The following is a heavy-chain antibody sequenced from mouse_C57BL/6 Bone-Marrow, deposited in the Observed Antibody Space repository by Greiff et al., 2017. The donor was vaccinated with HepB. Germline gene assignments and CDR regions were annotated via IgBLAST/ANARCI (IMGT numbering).Heavy chain of an antibody. CDR1: GFNIKDYY. CDR3: TTDYGSSGNFFDY. J-gene: IGHJ3*01. CDR2: IDPEDGDT. D-gene: IGHD1-1*01. Sequence: VQLQQSGAELVRPGASVKLSCTASGFNIKDYYMHWVKQRPEQGLEWIGRIDPEDGDTEYAPKFQGKATMTADTSSNTAYLQLSSLTSEDTAVYYCTTDYGSSGNFFDYWGQGTLVTVSA. V-gene: IGHV14-1*01.